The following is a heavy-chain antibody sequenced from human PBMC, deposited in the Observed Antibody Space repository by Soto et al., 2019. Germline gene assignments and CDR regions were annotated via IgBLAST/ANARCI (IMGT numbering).Heavy chain of an antibody. CDR3: AKDLVPAAIFHYYYYMDV. CDR2: ISGSGGST. Sequence: GGSLRLSCAASGFTFSSYAMSWVRQAPGKGLEWVSAISGSGGSTYYADSVKGRFTISRDNSKNTLYLQMNSLRAEDTAVYYCAKDLVPAAIFHYYYYMDVWGKGTTVTVSS. J-gene: IGHJ6*03. V-gene: IGHV3-23*01. CDR1: GFTFSSYA. D-gene: IGHD2-2*01.